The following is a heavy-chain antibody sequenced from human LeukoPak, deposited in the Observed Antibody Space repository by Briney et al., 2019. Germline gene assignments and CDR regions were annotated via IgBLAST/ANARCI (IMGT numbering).Heavy chain of an antibody. V-gene: IGHV3-23*01. CDR3: AKEVYIFNYFDY. J-gene: IGHJ4*02. Sequence: PGGSLRLSCAASGFTFSSYAMSWVRQAPGKGLEWASTISGSGGSTYYADSVKGRFTISRDNSKNTLYLQMNSLRAEDTAVYYCAKEVYIFNYFDYWGQGTLVTVSS. CDR1: GFTFSSYA. CDR2: ISGSGGST.